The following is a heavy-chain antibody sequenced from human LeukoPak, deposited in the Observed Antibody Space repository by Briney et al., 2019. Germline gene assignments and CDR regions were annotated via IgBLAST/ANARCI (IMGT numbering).Heavy chain of an antibody. Sequence: GGSLRLSCAASGFTFSSYSMNWVRQAPGKGLEWVSSISSSSSYIYYADSVKGRFTISRDSAKNSLYLQMNSLRAEDTAVYYCARWIQLWRSFDYWGQGTLVTASS. CDR1: GFTFSSYS. J-gene: IGHJ4*02. CDR2: ISSSSSYI. V-gene: IGHV3-21*01. CDR3: ARWIQLWRSFDY. D-gene: IGHD5-18*01.